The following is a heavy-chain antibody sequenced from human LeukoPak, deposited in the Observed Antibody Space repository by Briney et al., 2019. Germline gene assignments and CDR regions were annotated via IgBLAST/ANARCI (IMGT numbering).Heavy chain of an antibody. V-gene: IGHV1-24*01. CDR2: FDPEGGET. J-gene: IGHJ5*02. CDR1: GYTLTELS. CDR3: ATVPVGVVIMGTNWFDP. Sequence: GASVKVSCKVSGYTLTELSMHWVRQAPGKGLEWMGGFDPEGGETIYAQKFQGRVTMTEDTSTDTAYMELSSLRSEDTAVYYCATVPVGVVIMGTNWFDPWGQGTLVTVSS. D-gene: IGHD3-3*01.